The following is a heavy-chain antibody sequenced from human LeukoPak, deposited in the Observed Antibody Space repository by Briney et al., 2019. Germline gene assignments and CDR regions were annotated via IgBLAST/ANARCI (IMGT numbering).Heavy chain of an antibody. D-gene: IGHD6-19*01. Sequence: PGGSLRLSCAASGFTFSSYSMNWVRQAPGKGLEWVSSISSSSSYIYYADSVKGRSTISRDNAKNSLYLQMNSLRAEDTAVYYCASTIAVAGTLGYWGQGTLVTVSS. CDR3: ASTIAVAGTLGY. V-gene: IGHV3-21*01. CDR2: ISSSSSYI. J-gene: IGHJ4*02. CDR1: GFTFSSYS.